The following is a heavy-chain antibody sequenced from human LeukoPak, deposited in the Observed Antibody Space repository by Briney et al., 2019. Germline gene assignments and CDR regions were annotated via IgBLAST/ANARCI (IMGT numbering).Heavy chain of an antibody. CDR3: ARLGGSYFDSGFAP. CDR2: IYPGDSET. J-gene: IGHJ5*02. V-gene: IGHV5-51*01. D-gene: IGHD3-9*01. Sequence: GESLKISCKGSGYIFANYWIGWVRQLPEKGLEWMGIIYPGDSETRYSPSFRGQVTISVDKSISTAYLQWSSLKASDSAFYYCARLGGSYFDSGFAPWGQGTLVTVSS. CDR1: GYIFANYW.